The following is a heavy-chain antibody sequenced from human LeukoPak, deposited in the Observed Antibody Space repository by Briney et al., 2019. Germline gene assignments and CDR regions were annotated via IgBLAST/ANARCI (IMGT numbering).Heavy chain of an antibody. J-gene: IGHJ6*02. CDR2: IYYSGST. CDR1: GGSISSYY. D-gene: IGHD2-2*01. CDR3: AKGYCSSTSCPVYYYYGMDV. Sequence: SETQSLTCTVSGGSISSYYWSWIRQPPGKGLEWIGYIYYSGSTKYNPSLQSRVTISVETSKNQFSLKLSSVTAADTAVYYCAKGYCSSTSCPVYYYYGMDVWGQGTTVTVSS. V-gene: IGHV4-59*01.